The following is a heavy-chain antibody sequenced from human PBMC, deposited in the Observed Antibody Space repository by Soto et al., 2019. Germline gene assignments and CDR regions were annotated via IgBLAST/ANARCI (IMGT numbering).Heavy chain of an antibody. CDR2: ISGSGGHS. Sequence: GGSLRLSCAAPGFTFNDYAMAWVRQAPGKGLEWVSSISGSGGHSSYADSVRGRFTISRDNVNSILSLDMSDLSAEDTAVYYCAKDCRRLAVAGSAFDSWGQGTLVTV. V-gene: IGHV3-23*01. D-gene: IGHD6-19*01. J-gene: IGHJ4*02. CDR3: AKDCRRLAVAGSAFDS. CDR1: GFTFNDYA.